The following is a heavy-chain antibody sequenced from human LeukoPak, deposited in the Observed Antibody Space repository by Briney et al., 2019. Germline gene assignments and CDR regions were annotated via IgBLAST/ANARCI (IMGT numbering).Heavy chain of an antibody. Sequence: PGGSLRLSCAASGFTFSSYGMHWVRQAPGKGLEWVAFIRYDGSNKYYVDSVKGRFTISRDNSKNTLYLQMNSLRAEDTAVYYCGRYLLYSSSWYYFDYWGQGTLVTVSS. CDR2: IRYDGSNK. D-gene: IGHD6-13*01. J-gene: IGHJ4*02. CDR3: GRYLLYSSSWYYFDY. V-gene: IGHV3-30*02. CDR1: GFTFSSYG.